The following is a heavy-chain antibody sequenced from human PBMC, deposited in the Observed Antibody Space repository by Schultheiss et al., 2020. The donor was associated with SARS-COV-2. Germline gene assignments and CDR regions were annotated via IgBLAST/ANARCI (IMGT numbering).Heavy chain of an antibody. CDR1: GFTFSSYG. CDR2: ISYDGSNK. Sequence: GGSLRLSCAASGFTFSSYGMHWVRQAPGKGLEWVAVISYDGSNKYYADSVKGRFTISRDNSKNTLYLQMNSLRAEDTAVYYCAKPRITMIVVVTEGGWFDPWGQGTLVTVSS. CDR3: AKPRITMIVVVTEGGWFDP. D-gene: IGHD3-22*01. V-gene: IGHV3-30*18. J-gene: IGHJ5*02.